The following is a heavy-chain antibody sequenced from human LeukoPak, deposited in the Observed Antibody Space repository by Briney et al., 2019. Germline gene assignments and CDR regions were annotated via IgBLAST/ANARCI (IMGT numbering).Heavy chain of an antibody. CDR1: GFTFSSYA. J-gene: IGHJ4*02. CDR3: AKDQGCSGGSCYPNYFDY. CDR2: ISDSGGST. D-gene: IGHD2-15*01. V-gene: IGHV3-23*01. Sequence: PGGSLRLSCAASGFTFSSYAMSWVRQAPGKGLEWVSAISDSGGSTYYADSVKGRFTISRDNSKNTLYLQMNSLRAEDTAVYYCAKDQGCSGGSCYPNYFDYWGQGTLVTVSS.